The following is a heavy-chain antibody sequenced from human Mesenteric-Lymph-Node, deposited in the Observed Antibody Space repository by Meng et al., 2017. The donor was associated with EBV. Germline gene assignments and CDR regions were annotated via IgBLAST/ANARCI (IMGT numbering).Heavy chain of an antibody. V-gene: IGHV4-61*01. J-gene: IGHJ4*02. D-gene: IGHD5-24*01. CDR1: CDHVSSWIYF. CDR2: NDSSGIT. CDR3: AKYDDGWRMFEY. Sequence: SAPGTVTPSESLSLTCTGSCDHVSSWIYFCSCVRQATENEVAWIRYNDSSGITDYKPSLEGRITISVDTSNNQFSFKLSSVAAADTAVYYCAKYDDGWRMFEYWGQGTLVTVSS.